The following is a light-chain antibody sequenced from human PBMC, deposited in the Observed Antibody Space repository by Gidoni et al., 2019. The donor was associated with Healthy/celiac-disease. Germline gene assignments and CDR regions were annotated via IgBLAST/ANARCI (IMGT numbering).Light chain of an antibody. CDR2: EVS. CDR3: MQSIQLPGVT. V-gene: IGKV2D-29*01. CDR1: QSGLHSDGKTY. Sequence: DIVMTQKPLSLYFPPVQPASISCKSSQSGLHSDGKTYLYWYLQKPGQPPHLLSYEVSNLFSGVPARFIGSGSGTDFILHISRVEAEDVVVYYCMQSIQLPGVTFGPGTRLEIK. J-gene: IGKJ5*01.